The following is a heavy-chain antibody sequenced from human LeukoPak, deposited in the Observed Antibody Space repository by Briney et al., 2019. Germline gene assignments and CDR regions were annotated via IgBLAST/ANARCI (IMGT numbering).Heavy chain of an antibody. CDR3: ARGYAGGNDI. CDR2: TSYRSKWYN. J-gene: IGHJ3*02. D-gene: IGHD1-26*01. CDR1: GDSVSNNSAA. Sequence: QTLSLTFAISGDSVSNNSAAWRWRRQYPSRGVEWLRRTSYRSKWYNDYAVSVKSPITINPDTSKNQFSLQLNSVTPEDTAVYYCARGYAGGNDIWGQGTMVTVSS. V-gene: IGHV6-1*01.